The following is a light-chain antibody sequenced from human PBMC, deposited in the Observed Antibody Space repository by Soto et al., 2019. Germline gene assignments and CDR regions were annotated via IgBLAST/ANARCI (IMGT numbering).Light chain of an antibody. CDR1: QSVSDS. V-gene: IGKV1-5*01. Sequence: DIQMTQSPSTLSASVGDTVTITCRASQSVSDSLAWYQVKPGEAPKLLIFDVSNLGTGVPSRFSGSGSGTEFSLTIRGLQPDDFATYYCQQYDYSRTFAQGTKVDIK. CDR2: DVS. CDR3: QQYDYSRT. J-gene: IGKJ1*01.